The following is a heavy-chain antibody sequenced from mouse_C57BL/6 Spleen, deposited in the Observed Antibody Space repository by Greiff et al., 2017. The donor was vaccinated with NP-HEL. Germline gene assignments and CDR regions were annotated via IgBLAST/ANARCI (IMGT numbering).Heavy chain of an antibody. D-gene: IGHD1-1*01. Sequence: QVQLKESGAELVRPGTSVKVSCKASGYAFTNYLIEWVKQRPGQGLEWIGVINPGSGGTNYNEKFKGKATLTADKSSSTAYMQLSSLTSEDSAVYFCARWGDGPSFAYWGQGTLVTVSA. CDR2: INPGSGGT. CDR3: ARWGDGPSFAY. V-gene: IGHV1-54*01. CDR1: GYAFTNYL. J-gene: IGHJ3*01.